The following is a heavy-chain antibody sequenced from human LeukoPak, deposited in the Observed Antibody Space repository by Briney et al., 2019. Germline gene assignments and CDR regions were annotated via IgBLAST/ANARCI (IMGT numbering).Heavy chain of an antibody. CDR1: GGSISSYY. CDR2: IYYSGST. Sequence: SETLSLTCTVSGGSISSYYWSWIRQPPGKGLEWIGYIYYSGSTNYNPSLKSRVTISVDTSKNQFSLKLSSVTAADTAVYYCARDLYSGSYYSGVGAFDIWGQGTMVTVSS. D-gene: IGHD1-26*01. J-gene: IGHJ3*02. CDR3: ARDLYSGSYYSGVGAFDI. V-gene: IGHV4-59*01.